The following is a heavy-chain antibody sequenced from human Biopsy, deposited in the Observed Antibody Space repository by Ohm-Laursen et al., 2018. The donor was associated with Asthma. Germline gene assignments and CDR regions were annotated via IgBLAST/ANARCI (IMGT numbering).Heavy chain of an antibody. CDR3: AKDRDYDILAGPPGFDY. CDR2: ISGSVGST. D-gene: IGHD3-9*01. J-gene: IGHJ4*02. V-gene: IGHV3-23*01. CDR1: GFTFSSYA. Sequence: SLRLSCAAPGFTFSSYAMSWVRQAPGKGLEWVSAISGSVGSTYYADSVKGRFTISRDNSKNTLYLQMNSLRAEDTAVYYCAKDRDYDILAGPPGFDYWGQGTLVTVSS.